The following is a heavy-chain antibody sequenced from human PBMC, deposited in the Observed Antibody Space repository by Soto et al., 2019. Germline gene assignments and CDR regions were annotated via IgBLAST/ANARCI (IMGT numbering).Heavy chain of an antibody. V-gene: IGHV1-69*08. CDR3: ERDIVVVPAAIEGGNDY. CDR2: IIPILGIA. D-gene: IGHD2-2*01. J-gene: IGHJ4*02. Sequence: QVQLVQSGAEVKKPGSSVKVSCKASGGTFSSYTISWVRQAPGQGLEWMGRIIPILGIANYAQKFQGRVTITADKSTSTGYMELSSLISEDTGVYYCERDIVVVPAAIEGGNDYWGQGTLVTVSS. CDR1: GGTFSSYT.